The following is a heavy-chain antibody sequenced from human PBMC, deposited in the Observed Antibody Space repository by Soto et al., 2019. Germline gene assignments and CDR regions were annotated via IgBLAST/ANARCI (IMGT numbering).Heavy chain of an antibody. CDR1: GFTFSSYS. CDR3: ARDRWPAPFDY. D-gene: IGHD6-13*01. V-gene: IGHV3-21*01. Sequence: PGGSLRLSCAASGFTFSSYSMNWVRQAPGKGLEWVSSISSSSSYIYYADSVKGRFTISRGNAKNSLYLQMSSLRAEDTAVYYCARDRWPAPFDYWGQGTLVTVPQ. CDR2: ISSSSSYI. J-gene: IGHJ4*02.